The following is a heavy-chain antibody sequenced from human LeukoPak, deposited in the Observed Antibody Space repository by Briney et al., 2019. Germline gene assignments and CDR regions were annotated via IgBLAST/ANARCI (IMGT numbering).Heavy chain of an antibody. V-gene: IGHV1-2*02. CDR2: INPKTGGT. CDR3: ARDRNRQGVGVSDY. J-gene: IGHJ4*02. CDR1: GYTFTGYF. D-gene: IGHD1-26*01. Sequence: GASVRVSSKASGYTFTGYFMRWVRQAPGQGPEWMGWINPKTGGTNYAQKSRGRVTITRDTSISTAYLEVTTLRSDDTAVYYCARDRNRQGVGVSDYGGQGTLSTVSS.